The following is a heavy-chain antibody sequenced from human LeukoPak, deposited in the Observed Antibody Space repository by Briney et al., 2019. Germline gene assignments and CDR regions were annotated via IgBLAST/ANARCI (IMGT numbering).Heavy chain of an antibody. V-gene: IGHV3-23*01. J-gene: IGHJ6*02. CDR1: GFVFSSYA. D-gene: IGHD3/OR15-3a*01. CDR3: AKVRGLYYNYGMDV. CDR2: ISGSGATT. Sequence: PGGSLRLSCAASGFVFSSYAMSWVRQAPGKGLEWVSDISGSGATTSFADSVKGRFTISRDNSKNTLYLQMNNLRADDTAVYYCAKVRGLYYNYGMDVWGQGTTVTVSS.